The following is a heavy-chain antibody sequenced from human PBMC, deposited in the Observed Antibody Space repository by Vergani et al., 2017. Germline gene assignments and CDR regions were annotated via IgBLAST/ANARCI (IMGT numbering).Heavy chain of an antibody. V-gene: IGHV1-2*02. CDR3: ASPTWGDIVVVPAAKRGAFDI. CDR2: INPNSGGT. J-gene: IGHJ3*02. CDR1: GYTFTGYY. Sequence: QVQLVQSGAEVKKPGASVKVSCKASGYTFTGYYMHWVRQAPGQGLEWMGWINPNSGGTNYAQKFQGRVTITADESTSTAYMELSSLRSEDTAVYYCASPTWGDIVVVPAAKRGAFDIWGQGTMVTVSS. D-gene: IGHD2-2*01.